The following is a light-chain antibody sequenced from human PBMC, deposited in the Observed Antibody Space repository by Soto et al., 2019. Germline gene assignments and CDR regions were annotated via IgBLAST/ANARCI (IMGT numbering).Light chain of an antibody. J-gene: IGKJ1*01. CDR3: QQYGSSPT. Sequence: EIVLTQSPGTLSLSPGERATLSCRASQSVSSSHLAWYQQKPGQAPRLLIYGASSRATGFPDRFSGSGSGTDFTITISRLETEDVAVYYCQQYGSSPTFGQGTKVKIK. CDR1: QSVSSSH. V-gene: IGKV3-20*01. CDR2: GAS.